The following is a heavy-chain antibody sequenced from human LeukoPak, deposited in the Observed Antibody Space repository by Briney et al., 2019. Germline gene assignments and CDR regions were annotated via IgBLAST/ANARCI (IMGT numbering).Heavy chain of an antibody. J-gene: IGHJ4*02. V-gene: IGHV3-21*01. CDR2: ISSSSSYI. CDR3: ARAKRWLPFDY. D-gene: IGHD5-24*01. Sequence: GGSLRLSCAASGFTFSSYSMNWVRQAPGKGLEWVSSISSSSSYIYYADSVKGRFTISRDNAKNSLYLQMNSLRAEDTAVYYCARAKRWLPFDYWGQGTLVTDSS. CDR1: GFTFSSYS.